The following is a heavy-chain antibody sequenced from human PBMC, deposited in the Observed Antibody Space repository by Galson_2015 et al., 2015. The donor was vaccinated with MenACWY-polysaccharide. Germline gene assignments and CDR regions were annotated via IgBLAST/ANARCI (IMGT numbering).Heavy chain of an antibody. CDR2: ISPGSETA. CDR1: GFNFSILV. D-gene: IGHD1-26*01. CDR3: VKGGWADN. V-gene: IGHV3-23*01. J-gene: IGHJ4*02. Sequence: SGFNFSILVMTWVRQGPGKGLEWVSAISPGSETAYYSDSVKGRFTISRDNSKDTLHLQMDSLRAEDTAVYYCVKGGWADNWGQGTLVTVSS.